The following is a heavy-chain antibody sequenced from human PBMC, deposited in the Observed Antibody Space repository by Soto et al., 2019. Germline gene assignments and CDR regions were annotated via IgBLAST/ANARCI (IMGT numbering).Heavy chain of an antibody. J-gene: IGHJ3*02. Sequence: GGSLRISCAASGFTFDDYAMHWVRQAPGKGLEWVSGISWNSGSIGYADSVKGRFTISRDNAKNSLYLQMNSLRAEDTALYYCAKDMVGGPDSRGAFDIWGQGTMVTVSS. CDR2: ISWNSGSI. D-gene: IGHD2-15*01. CDR1: GFTFDDYA. CDR3: AKDMVGGPDSRGAFDI. V-gene: IGHV3-9*01.